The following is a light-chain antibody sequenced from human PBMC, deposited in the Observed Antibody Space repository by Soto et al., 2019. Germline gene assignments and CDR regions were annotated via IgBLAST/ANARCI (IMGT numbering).Light chain of an antibody. CDR2: GAS. Sequence: EIVLTQSPGTLSLSPGERATLSCRASQSVSSSYLAWYQQKPGQAPRLLIYGASSRATGIPDRFSGSGSGTDFTLTISRLEPEDFAGYYCQQYGSSPSTTFGQGTKVDIK. J-gene: IGKJ1*01. V-gene: IGKV3-20*01. CDR1: QSVSSSY. CDR3: QQYGSSPSTT.